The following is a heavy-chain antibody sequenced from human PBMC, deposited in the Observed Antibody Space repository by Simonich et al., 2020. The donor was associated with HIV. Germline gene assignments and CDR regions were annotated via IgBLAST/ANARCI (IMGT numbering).Heavy chain of an antibody. D-gene: IGHD2-15*01. CDR1: GYTFTGYY. CDR3: ARAYCSGGRCYDAFDI. Sequence: QVQLVQSGAEVKKPGASVKVSCKASGYTFTGYYMHWVRQAPGQGLEWMGRITPTIGGTNYAQKLQGRVTRTRDTSISTAYMELSRLRSDDTAIYYCARAYCSGGRCYDAFDIWGQGTMVTVSS. V-gene: IGHV1-2*06. CDR2: ITPTIGGT. J-gene: IGHJ3*02.